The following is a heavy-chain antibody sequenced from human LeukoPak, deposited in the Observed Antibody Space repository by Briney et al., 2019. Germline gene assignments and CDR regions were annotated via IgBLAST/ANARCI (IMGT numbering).Heavy chain of an antibody. J-gene: IGHJ4*02. CDR3: AREYSYCDSSGYYYGSGYFDY. D-gene: IGHD3-22*01. Sequence: SETLSLTSSVSGGSFSTYYWSWIRQPPGQGLERIAYIYYSGSTNYNPSLQSRVTISVDTSKNQFSLRLSSVTAADTAVYYCAREYSYCDSSGYYYGSGYFDYWGQGTLVTVSS. CDR1: GGSFSTYY. V-gene: IGHV4-59*01. CDR2: IYYSGST.